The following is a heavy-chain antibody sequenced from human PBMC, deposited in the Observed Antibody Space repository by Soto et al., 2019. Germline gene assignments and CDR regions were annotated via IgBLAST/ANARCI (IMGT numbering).Heavy chain of an antibody. CDR3: ARAAGPDKAMVKKYYYYYGMDV. CDR2: INHSGST. V-gene: IGHV4-34*01. Sequence: KPSETLSLTCAVYGGSFSGYYWSWIRQPPGKGLEWIGEINHSGSTNYNPSLKSRVAISVDTSKNQFSLKLSSVTAADTAVYYCARAAGPDKAMVKKYYYYYGMDVWGQGTTVTVSS. D-gene: IGHD5-18*01. CDR1: GGSFSGYY. J-gene: IGHJ6*02.